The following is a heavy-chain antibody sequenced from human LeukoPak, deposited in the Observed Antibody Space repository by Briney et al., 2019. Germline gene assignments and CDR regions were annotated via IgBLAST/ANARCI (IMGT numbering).Heavy chain of an antibody. V-gene: IGHV4-38-2*02. D-gene: IGHD3-10*01. CDR2: IYHSGST. CDR1: GYSISSGYY. CDR3: ARDSPYGSGNLGLDY. Sequence: PSETLSLTCTVSGYSISSGYYWGWIRQPPGKGLEWIGSIYHSGSTYYNPSLKSRVTISVDKSKNQFSLKLSSVTAADTAVYYCARDSPYGSGNLGLDYWGQGALVTVSS. J-gene: IGHJ4*02.